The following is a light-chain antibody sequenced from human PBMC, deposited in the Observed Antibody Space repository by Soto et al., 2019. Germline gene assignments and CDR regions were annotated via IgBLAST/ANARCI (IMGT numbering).Light chain of an antibody. V-gene: IGKV3D-20*02. CDR1: QSVSSNS. CDR3: QQRSNWPLT. Sequence: EIVLTQSPGTLSLSPGERATLSCRASQSVSSNSLAWYQQKPGQAPRLLIYGASTRATGIPARFSGSGSGTDFTLTISSLEPEDFAVYYCQQRSNWPLTFGGGTKVDNK. CDR2: GAS. J-gene: IGKJ4*01.